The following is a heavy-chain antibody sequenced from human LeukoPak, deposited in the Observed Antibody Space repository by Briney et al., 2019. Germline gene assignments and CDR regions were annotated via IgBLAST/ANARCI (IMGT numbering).Heavy chain of an antibody. V-gene: IGHV1-18*01. D-gene: IGHD1-26*01. J-gene: IGHJ4*02. CDR3: ARGRWELPNDY. CDR2: ISAYNGNT. Sequence: ASVTVSCKPSGYTFTSYGMSWVRQAPGQGLEWMGWISAYNGNTNYAQKLQGRVTMTTDTSTSTAYMELRSLRSDDTAVYYCARGRWELPNDYWGQGTLVTVSS. CDR1: GYTFTSYG.